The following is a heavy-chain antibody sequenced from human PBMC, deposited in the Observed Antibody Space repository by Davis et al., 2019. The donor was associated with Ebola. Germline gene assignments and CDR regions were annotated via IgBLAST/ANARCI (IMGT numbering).Heavy chain of an antibody. D-gene: IGHD5-24*01. J-gene: IGHJ3*02. Sequence: AASVKVSCKASGYTFTSYGISWVRQAPGQGLEWMGWISAYNGNTNYAQKLQGRVTITANKSTSTAYMELSSLRSEDTAVYYCARARDGYNFDAFDIWGQGTMVTVSS. V-gene: IGHV1-18*01. CDR3: ARARDGYNFDAFDI. CDR1: GYTFTSYG. CDR2: ISAYNGNT.